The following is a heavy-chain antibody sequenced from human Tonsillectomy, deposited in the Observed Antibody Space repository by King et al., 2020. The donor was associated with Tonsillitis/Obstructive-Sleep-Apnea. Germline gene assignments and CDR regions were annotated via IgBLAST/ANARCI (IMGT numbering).Heavy chain of an antibody. D-gene: IGHD1-26*01. Sequence: VQLVESGGGLVQPGGSLRLSCAASGFTFSSYWMSWVRQAPGKGLVWVANIKQDGSEKYYVDSVKGRFTISRDNAKNSLYLQMNSLRAEDTAVYYCASAWDSTITPYWFDPWGQGTLVTVSS. CDR2: IKQDGSEK. CDR1: GFTFSSYW. V-gene: IGHV3-7*01. CDR3: ASAWDSTITPYWFDP. J-gene: IGHJ5*02.